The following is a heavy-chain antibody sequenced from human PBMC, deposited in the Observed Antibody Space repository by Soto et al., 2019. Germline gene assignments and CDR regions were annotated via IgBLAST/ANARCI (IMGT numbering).Heavy chain of an antibody. V-gene: IGHV3-33*08. CDR1: GFTFSDYS. J-gene: IGHJ4*02. Sequence: GGSLRLSCAASGFTFSDYSMHWARQAPGKGLEWVADIWSDGSKSYYSDSVRGRFTISREDSENTLYLQMNNLRAEDTAEYHCARDLSYGSLDFANWGQGTLVTVSS. CDR2: IWSDGSKS. CDR3: ARDLSYGSLDFAN. D-gene: IGHD3-10*01.